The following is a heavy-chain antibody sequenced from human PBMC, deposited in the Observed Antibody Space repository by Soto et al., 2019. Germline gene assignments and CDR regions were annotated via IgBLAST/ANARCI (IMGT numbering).Heavy chain of an antibody. CDR2: ISAYNGNI. D-gene: IGHD6-13*01. V-gene: IGHV1-18*01. Sequence: ASVKVSWKASAYTLSNYGISWVRQAPGQGLEWMGWISAYNGNINYAQKFRGRVTMTTDTSTSSAYLEVRSLRSDDTAVYYCARSGSSWNLTELGSWGQGTLVTVSS. CDR3: ARSGSSWNLTELGS. CDR1: AYTLSNYG. J-gene: IGHJ4*02.